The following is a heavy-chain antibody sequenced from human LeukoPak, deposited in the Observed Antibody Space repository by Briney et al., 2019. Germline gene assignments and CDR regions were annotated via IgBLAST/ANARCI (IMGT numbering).Heavy chain of an antibody. J-gene: IGHJ4*02. V-gene: IGHV3-23*01. Sequence: PGGSLRLSCAASGFTFSSYAMSWVRQAPGKGLGWVSAISGSGGSTYYADSVKGRFTISRDNSKNTLYLQMNSLRAEDTAVYYCAKAKITQSDRDPFDYWGQGTLVTVSS. CDR1: GFTFSSYA. CDR3: AKAKITQSDRDPFDY. D-gene: IGHD1-20*01. CDR2: ISGSGGST.